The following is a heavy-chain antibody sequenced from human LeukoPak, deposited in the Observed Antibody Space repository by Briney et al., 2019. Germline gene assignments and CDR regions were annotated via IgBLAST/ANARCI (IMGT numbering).Heavy chain of an antibody. CDR3: ARDMEMATRFDP. D-gene: IGHD5-24*01. V-gene: IGHV4-34*01. Sequence: PSETLSLTCAVYGGSFSGYYWSWIRQPPGKGLEWIGEINHSGSTNYNPSLKSRVTISVDTSKNQFSLKLSSVTAADTAVYYCARDMEMATRFDPWGQGTLVTVSS. J-gene: IGHJ5*02. CDR1: GGSFSGYY. CDR2: INHSGST.